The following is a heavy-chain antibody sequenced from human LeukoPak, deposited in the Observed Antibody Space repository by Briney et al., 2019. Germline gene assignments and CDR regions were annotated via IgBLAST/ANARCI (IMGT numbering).Heavy chain of an antibody. D-gene: IGHD6-13*01. Sequence: ASVKVSCKASGYTFTSYGISWVRQAPGQGLEWMGWISAYDGNTNYAQKLQGRVTMTTDTSTSTAYMQLKSLRSEDTAVYYCARAHGRRRAACLGQSPCWCRPWGQGTLGTVSS. CDR3: ARAHGRRRAACLGQSPCWCRP. CDR1: GYTFTSYG. CDR2: ISAYDGNT. V-gene: IGHV1-18*01. J-gene: IGHJ5*02.